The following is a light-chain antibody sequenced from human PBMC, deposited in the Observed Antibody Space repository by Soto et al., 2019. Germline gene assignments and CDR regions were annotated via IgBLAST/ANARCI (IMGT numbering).Light chain of an antibody. CDR3: CSYAGRYTYV. Sequence: QSALTQPRSVSGSPGQSVSISCTGTSSDVGGYTYVSWYQQHPGKAPKVMIYDVSKRPSGVPDRFSGSKSGNMASLTISGLQSEDEADYYCCSYAGRYTYVFGTGTKVTVL. CDR2: DVS. CDR1: SSDVGGYTY. J-gene: IGLJ1*01. V-gene: IGLV2-11*01.